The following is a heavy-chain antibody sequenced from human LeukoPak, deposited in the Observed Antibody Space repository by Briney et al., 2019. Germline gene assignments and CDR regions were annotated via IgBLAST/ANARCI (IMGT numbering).Heavy chain of an antibody. CDR3: AKDEGALRRVGATHFDY. V-gene: IGHV3-23*01. Sequence: GGSLRLSCAASVFTFSSYAMSWVRQAPGKGLEWVSAISGSGGSTYYADSVKGRFTISRDNSKNTLYLQMNSLRAEDTAVYYCAKDEGALRRVGATHFDYWGQGTLVSVSS. D-gene: IGHD1-26*01. J-gene: IGHJ4*02. CDR2: ISGSGGST. CDR1: VFTFSSYA.